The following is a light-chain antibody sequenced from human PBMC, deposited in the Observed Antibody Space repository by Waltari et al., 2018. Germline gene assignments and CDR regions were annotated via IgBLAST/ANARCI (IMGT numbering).Light chain of an antibody. CDR2: LEGSGSY. J-gene: IGLJ3*02. CDR1: SGHNNYI. V-gene: IGLV4-60*03. Sequence: QPELTQSPSASASLGSSVNLTCTLSSGHNNYIIAWHQQQPGKAPRYLMNLEGSGSYKKGSGLPDRFSGSTSGADRYLTISTHQSEDEADYYCETVDTSIRYWVFGGGTKLTVL. CDR3: ETVDTSIRYWV.